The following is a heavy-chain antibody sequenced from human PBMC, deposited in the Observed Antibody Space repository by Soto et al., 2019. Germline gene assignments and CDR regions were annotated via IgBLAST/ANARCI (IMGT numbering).Heavy chain of an antibody. CDR2: IYYSGST. V-gene: IGHV4-61*08. J-gene: IGHJ4*02. Sequence: KPSETLSLTCTVSGGSISSGDYYWSWIRQPPGKGLEWIGYIYYSGSTNYNPSLKSRVTISVDTSKNQFSLKLSSVTAADTAVYYCARLIWDCTNGVCYANFDYWGQGTLVTVSS. CDR3: ARLIWDCTNGVCYANFDY. D-gene: IGHD2-8*01. CDR1: GGSISSGDYY.